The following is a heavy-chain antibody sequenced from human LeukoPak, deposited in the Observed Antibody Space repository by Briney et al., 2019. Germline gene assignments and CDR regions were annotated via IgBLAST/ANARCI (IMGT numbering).Heavy chain of an antibody. J-gene: IGHJ4*02. CDR1: GGSISSSSYY. CDR3: ASGYSYGADY. V-gene: IGHV4-39*01. D-gene: IGHD5-18*01. CDR2: IYYSGST. Sequence: SETLSLTCTVSGGSISSSSYYWGWIRQPPGKGLEWIGSIYYSGSTYYNPSLKSRVTVSVDTSKNQFSLKLSSVTAADTAVYYCASGYSYGADYWGQGTLVTVSS.